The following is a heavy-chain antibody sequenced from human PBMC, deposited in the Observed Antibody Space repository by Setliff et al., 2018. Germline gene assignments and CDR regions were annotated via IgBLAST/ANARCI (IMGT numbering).Heavy chain of an antibody. V-gene: IGHV1-69*05. J-gene: IGHJ6*03. D-gene: IGHD3-22*01. CDR2: TIPIFGST. CDR1: GGTFSSYG. Sequence: ASVKVSCKASGGTFSSYGISWVRQAPGQGLEWMGGTIPIFGSTNYAQKFQGRVTIITDESTSTAYMELSSLRSEDTAVYYCVREGVDSRSSTDYRYYMDVWGKGTTVTVSS. CDR3: VREGVDSRSSTDYRYYMDV.